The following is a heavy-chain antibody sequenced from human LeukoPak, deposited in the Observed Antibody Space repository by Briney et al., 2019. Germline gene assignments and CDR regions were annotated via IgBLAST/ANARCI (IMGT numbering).Heavy chain of an antibody. Sequence: SETLSLTCTVSGGSISSYYWSWIRQPPGKGLEWIGYIYYSGSTNYNPSLKSRVTISVDTSKNQFSLKLSSVTAADTAVYYCARHGKVRASPFDYWGQGTLVTVSA. D-gene: IGHD1-26*01. CDR3: ARHGKVRASPFDY. V-gene: IGHV4-59*08. CDR1: GGSISSYY. J-gene: IGHJ4*02. CDR2: IYYSGST.